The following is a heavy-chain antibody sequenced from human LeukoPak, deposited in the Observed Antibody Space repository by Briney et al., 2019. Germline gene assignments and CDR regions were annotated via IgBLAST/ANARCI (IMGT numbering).Heavy chain of an antibody. Sequence: GGSLRLSCAASGFTFSSYWMSWVRQAPGKGLEWVANIKQDGSEKYYVDSVKGRFTISRDNAKNSLYLQMNSLRAEDTAVYYCARDPGYSGYDHFDYWGQGTLVTVSS. J-gene: IGHJ4*02. D-gene: IGHD5-12*01. CDR2: IKQDGSEK. CDR1: GFTFSSYW. V-gene: IGHV3-7*01. CDR3: ARDPGYSGYDHFDY.